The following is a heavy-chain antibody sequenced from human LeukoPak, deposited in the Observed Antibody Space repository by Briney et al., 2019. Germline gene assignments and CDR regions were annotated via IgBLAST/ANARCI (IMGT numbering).Heavy chain of an antibody. D-gene: IGHD6-19*01. Sequence: GASVKVSCKASGYTFTSYGISWVRQAPGQGLEWMGWISAYNGNTNYAQKLQGRVTMTRDTSTSTVYMELSSLRSEDTAVYYCARDPGIAVAGDDYWGQGTLVTVSS. CDR3: ARDPGIAVAGDDY. CDR1: GYTFTSYG. J-gene: IGHJ4*02. V-gene: IGHV1-18*01. CDR2: ISAYNGNT.